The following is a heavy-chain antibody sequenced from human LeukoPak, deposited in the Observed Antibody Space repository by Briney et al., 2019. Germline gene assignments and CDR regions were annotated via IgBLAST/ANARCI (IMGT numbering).Heavy chain of an antibody. CDR2: ISAYNGNT. J-gene: IGHJ4*02. CDR1: GYTFTSYG. Sequence: ASVKVSCKGAGYTFTSYGISWVRQAPGQGLEWMGWISAYNGNTNYAQKLQGRVTMTTDTSTSTAYMELRSLRSDDTAVYYCARGRGYSYGLYYFDYWGQGTLVTVSS. D-gene: IGHD5-18*01. V-gene: IGHV1-18*01. CDR3: ARGRGYSYGLYYFDY.